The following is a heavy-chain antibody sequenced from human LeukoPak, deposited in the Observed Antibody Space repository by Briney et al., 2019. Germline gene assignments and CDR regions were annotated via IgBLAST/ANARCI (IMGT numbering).Heavy chain of an antibody. J-gene: IGHJ4*02. CDR3: AKGIVVVPAAIDY. Sequence: GGSLRLSCAASGFTFSSYAMSGVREAPGKGLEWVSAISGSGGSTYYADSVKGRFTISRDNSKNTLYLQMNSLRAEDTAVYYCAKGIVVVPAAIDYWGQGTLVTVSS. D-gene: IGHD2-2*02. V-gene: IGHV3-23*01. CDR2: ISGSGGST. CDR1: GFTFSSYA.